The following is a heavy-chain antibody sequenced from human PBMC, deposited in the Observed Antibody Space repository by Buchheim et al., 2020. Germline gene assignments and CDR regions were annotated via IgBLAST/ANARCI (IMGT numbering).Heavy chain of an antibody. CDR2: MSFDGRHI. V-gene: IGHV3-30*04. Sequence: QVQLVESGGGVVQPGRSLRLSCVPSGFTFSTYAMHWVRQAPGKGLEWVALMSFDGRHIRNADSVKGRFTISRDNAKNSLYLQMNSLRAEDTAVYYCARENPKVPAAPFDYWGQGTL. CDR3: ARENPKVPAAPFDY. D-gene: IGHD2-2*01. J-gene: IGHJ4*02. CDR1: GFTFSTYA.